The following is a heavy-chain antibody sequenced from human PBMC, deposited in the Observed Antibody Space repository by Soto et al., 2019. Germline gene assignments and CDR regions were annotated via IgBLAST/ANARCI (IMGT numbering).Heavy chain of an antibody. D-gene: IGHD6-13*01. CDR2: IIPIFGTA. V-gene: IGHV1-69*06. CDR1: GGTFSSYA. J-gene: IGHJ3*02. Sequence: SVKVSCKASGGTFSSYAISWVRQAPGQGLEWMGGIIPIFGTANYAQKFQGRVTITADKSTSTAYVELSSLRSEDTAVYYCAGLAAAGRGGAFDIWGQGTMVTVSS. CDR3: AGLAAAGRGGAFDI.